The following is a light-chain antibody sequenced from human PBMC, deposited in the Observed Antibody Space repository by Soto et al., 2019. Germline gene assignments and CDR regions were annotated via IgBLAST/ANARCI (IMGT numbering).Light chain of an antibody. Sequence: EIVLTQSPAILSLSPGERATLSCRASQSVSNYLAWYQQKPGQAPRLVIYDASSRATGIPARFSGSGSGTDFTLTISSLEPEDFAVYYCQQRSNWPPWTFGQGTKVDI. CDR1: QSVSNY. CDR3: QQRSNWPPWT. CDR2: DAS. J-gene: IGKJ1*01. V-gene: IGKV3-11*01.